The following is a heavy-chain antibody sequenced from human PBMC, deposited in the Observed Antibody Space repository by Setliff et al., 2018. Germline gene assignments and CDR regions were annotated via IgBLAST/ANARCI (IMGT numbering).Heavy chain of an antibody. CDR3: ARNIPWTQPIDY. V-gene: IGHV3-11*04. D-gene: IGHD2-21*01. Sequence: LSLTCAVYGGSFSGYYWSWIRQAPGKGLEWVSYIGNIGTKIYYTDSVKGRFTVSRDDAKNSLYLQMNSLRAEDTAVYYCARNIPWTQPIDYWGQGTLVTVSS. J-gene: IGHJ4*02. CDR2: IGNIGTKI. CDR1: GGSFSGYY.